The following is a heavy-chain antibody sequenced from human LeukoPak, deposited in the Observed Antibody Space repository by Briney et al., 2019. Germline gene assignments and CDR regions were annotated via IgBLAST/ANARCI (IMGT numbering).Heavy chain of an antibody. Sequence: SETLSLTCTVSGGSISSYYWSWIRQPPGKGLEWIGYIYYSGSTNYNPSLKSRVTISVDTSKNQFSLKLSSVTAADTAVYYCARDIVVVPAASLMAFDIWGQGTVVTVSS. J-gene: IGHJ3*02. CDR3: ARDIVVVPAASLMAFDI. D-gene: IGHD2-2*01. V-gene: IGHV4-59*12. CDR1: GGSISSYY. CDR2: IYYSGST.